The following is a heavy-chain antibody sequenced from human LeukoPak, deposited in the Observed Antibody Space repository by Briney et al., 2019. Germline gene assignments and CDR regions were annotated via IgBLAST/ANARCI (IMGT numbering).Heavy chain of an antibody. V-gene: IGHV4-30-4*08. Sequence: SQTLSLTCTLSGGFLSSGDYYWTWIRQSPGKGLEWIGHISYRGSTDYKASLKSRITMSIDNSKNQFSLKLSSVTAADTAVYFCARDVSSGWGGDTFDIWGQGTTVIVSS. CDR2: ISYRGST. CDR1: GGFLSSGDYY. J-gene: IGHJ3*02. D-gene: IGHD6-19*01. CDR3: ARDVSSGWGGDTFDI.